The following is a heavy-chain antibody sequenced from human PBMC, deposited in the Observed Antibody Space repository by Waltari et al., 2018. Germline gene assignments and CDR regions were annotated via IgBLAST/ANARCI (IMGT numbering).Heavy chain of an antibody. V-gene: IGHV4-59*01. CDR3: AREVVDCSSTSCYTSLDY. D-gene: IGHD2-2*02. CDR1: GGPISSYY. J-gene: IGHJ4*02. Sequence: QVQLQESGPGLVKPSETLSLTCTVSGGPISSYYWSWIRQPTGKGLEWIGYIYYSGSTNYNPSLKSRVTISVDTSKNQFSLKLSSVTAADTAVYYCAREVVDCSSTSCYTSLDYWGQGTLVTVSS. CDR2: IYYSGST.